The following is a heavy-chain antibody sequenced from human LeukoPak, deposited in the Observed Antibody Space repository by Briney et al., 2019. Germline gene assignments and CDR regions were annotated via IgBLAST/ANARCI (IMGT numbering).Heavy chain of an antibody. CDR1: GDSISNYY. J-gene: IGHJ4*02. CDR3: ARDPYASGGIDY. Sequence: SETLSLTCTVSGDSISNYYWSWIRQPAGKGLEWIGRIYTSGSTNYNPSLKSRVTISVDTSKNQFSLKLSSVTAADTAVYYCARDPYASGGIDYWGQGTLVTVSS. D-gene: IGHD3-10*01. V-gene: IGHV4-4*07. CDR2: IYTSGST.